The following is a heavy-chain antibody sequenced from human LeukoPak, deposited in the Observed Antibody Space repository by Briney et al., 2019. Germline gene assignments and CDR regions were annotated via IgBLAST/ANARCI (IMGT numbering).Heavy chain of an antibody. J-gene: IGHJ4*02. D-gene: IGHD3-10*01. CDR3: AKDRVDGSGSQFDS. CDR1: GFTFSNYG. Sequence: GGTLRLSCAASGFTFSNYGMIWVRQAPGKGLEWVSSITGSGALTYYADSVKGRFTISKDNAMDTLFLQMNSLRADDTAVYYCAKDRVDGSGSQFDSWGQGSLVTVSS. V-gene: IGHV3-23*01. CDR2: ITGSGALT.